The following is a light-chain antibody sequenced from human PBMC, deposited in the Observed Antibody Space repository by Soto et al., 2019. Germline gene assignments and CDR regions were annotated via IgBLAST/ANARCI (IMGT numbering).Light chain of an antibody. CDR3: QQYYNWPPIT. J-gene: IGKJ5*01. CDR1: QSVGSD. Sequence: ETVMTQSPATLSVSPGERATLSCRASQSVGSDLAWYQQKPGQAPRLLIFGASTRATGIPARFSGSASGTEFTLTISGLQSEDSAVYYSQQYYNWPPITFGQGTRLEIK. CDR2: GAS. V-gene: IGKV3-15*01.